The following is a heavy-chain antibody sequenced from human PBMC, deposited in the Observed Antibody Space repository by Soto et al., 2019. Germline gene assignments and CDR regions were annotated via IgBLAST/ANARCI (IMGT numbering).Heavy chain of an antibody. J-gene: IGHJ3*02. CDR3: AKVEDIVVVVAANAFDI. D-gene: IGHD2-15*01. Sequence: EVQLLESGGGLVQPGGSLRLSCAASGFTFSSYAMSWVRQAPGKGLEWDSAISGSGGSTYYADSVKGRFTISRDNSKNTLYLQMNSLRAEDTAVYYCAKVEDIVVVVAANAFDIWGQGTMVTVSS. V-gene: IGHV3-23*01. CDR1: GFTFSSYA. CDR2: ISGSGGST.